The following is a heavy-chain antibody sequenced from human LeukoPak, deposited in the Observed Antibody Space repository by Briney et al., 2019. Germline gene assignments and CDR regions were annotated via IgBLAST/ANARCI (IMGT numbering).Heavy chain of an antibody. V-gene: IGHV3-48*04. CDR3: AKNGEVLSWFDP. CDR1: GFTFSTYS. CDR2: ISNNCDTI. Sequence: GESLKISCAASGFTFSTYSMNWVRQAPGKGLEWVSYISNNCDTIYYADSVKGRFTISRDNARNSLYLQMNSLRAEDTAVYSCAKNGEVLSWFDPWGQGTLVTVSS. J-gene: IGHJ5*02. D-gene: IGHD3-10*01.